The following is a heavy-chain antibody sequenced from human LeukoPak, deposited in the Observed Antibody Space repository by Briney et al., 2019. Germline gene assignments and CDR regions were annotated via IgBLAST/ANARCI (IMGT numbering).Heavy chain of an antibody. CDR1: GYTFTSYD. Sequence: ASVKVSCKASGYTFTSYDINWVRQATGQGLEWMGWMNPNSGNTGYAQKFQGRVTMTRNTSISTAYMELSSLRSEDTAVYYCASPGAYCTNGVCYFSYYYYGMDVWAKGPRSPSP. D-gene: IGHD2-8*01. V-gene: IGHV1-8*01. CDR3: ASPGAYCTNGVCYFSYYYYGMDV. J-gene: IGHJ6*02. CDR2: MNPNSGNT.